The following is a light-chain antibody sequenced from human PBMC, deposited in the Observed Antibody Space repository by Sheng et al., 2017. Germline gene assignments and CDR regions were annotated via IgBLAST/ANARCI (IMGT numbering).Light chain of an antibody. CDR2: KDT. CDR3: QSADSSGTYPSV. Sequence: SYELTQPPSVSVSPGQTARITCSGDALPKQYAYWYQQKPGQAPKLVLYKDTERPSGIPERFSGSSSGTTVTLTISGVQAEDGADYYCQSADSSGTYPSVFGGGPXLTVL. CDR1: ALPKQY. V-gene: IGLV3-25*03. J-gene: IGLJ2*01.